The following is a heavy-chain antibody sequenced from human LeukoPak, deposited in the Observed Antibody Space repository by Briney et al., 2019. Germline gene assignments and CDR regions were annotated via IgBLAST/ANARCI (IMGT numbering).Heavy chain of an antibody. CDR3: ARDRRGIAVATYYYYGMDV. Sequence: PGGSLRLSCAASGFTLSYYGMHWVRQAPGKGLEWVALIWSDGSNENYADSVKGRFTISRDTSRNTLYLQMQSLRAEDTAVYYCARDRRGIAVATYYYYGMDVWGQGTTVTVSS. D-gene: IGHD6-19*01. CDR2: IWSDGSNE. J-gene: IGHJ6*02. CDR1: GFTLSYYG. V-gene: IGHV3-33*01.